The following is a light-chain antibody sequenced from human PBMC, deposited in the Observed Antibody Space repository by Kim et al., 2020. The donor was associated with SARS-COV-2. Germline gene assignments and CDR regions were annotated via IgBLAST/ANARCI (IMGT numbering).Light chain of an antibody. CDR1: QSVRGTY. CDR2: DVS. J-gene: IGKJ1*01. CDR3: QQYGTSPWT. Sequence: YPGERAPLSCRASQSVRGTYLGWYQQRPGQVPRLLIYDVSKRVTGIPDRFSGSGSGTDFTLTISRLEPEDFAVYYCQQYGTSPWTFGQGTKVDIK. V-gene: IGKV3-20*01.